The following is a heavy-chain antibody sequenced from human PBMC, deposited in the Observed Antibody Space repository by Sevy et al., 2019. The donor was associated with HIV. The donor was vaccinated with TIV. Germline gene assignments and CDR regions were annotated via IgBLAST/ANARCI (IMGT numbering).Heavy chain of an antibody. CDR3: ARVKVAAEGDY. D-gene: IGHD6-13*01. V-gene: IGHV4-34*01. Sequence: SETLSLTCAVYGGSFSGYYWSWIRQPPGKGLEWIGEINHSGSTNYNPSLKSRVTISVDTSKNQFSLKLSSVTAADTAVYYCARVKVAAEGDYRGQGTLVTVSS. J-gene: IGHJ4*02. CDR2: INHSGST. CDR1: GGSFSGYY.